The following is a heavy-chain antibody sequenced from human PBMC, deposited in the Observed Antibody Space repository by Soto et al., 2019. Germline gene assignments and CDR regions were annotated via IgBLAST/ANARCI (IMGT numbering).Heavy chain of an antibody. V-gene: IGHV3-23*01. Sequence: GSVRLSCAAYGFTFISCAMRWFGQAAGKGVEWDSAISGSGGSTYYADSVKVRFTISRDNSKNTLYLQMNSPRAEDTAVYYCAKTAPPYYYDSSGYYYDYWGQGTLVTVSS. CDR2: ISGSGGST. CDR1: GFTFISCA. D-gene: IGHD3-22*01. J-gene: IGHJ4*02. CDR3: AKTAPPYYYDSSGYYYDY.